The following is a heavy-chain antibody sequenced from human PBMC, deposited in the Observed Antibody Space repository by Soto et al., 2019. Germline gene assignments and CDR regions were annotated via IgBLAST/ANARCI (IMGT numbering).Heavy chain of an antibody. D-gene: IGHD5-18*01. Sequence: EVQLLESGGGLVQPGGSRRLSCAASGFTFSSYAMSWVRQAPGKGLEWVSGISASGGSTYYAGSVKGRFTISRDRSKSTLYLQMNRLRAEDTALYYCAKVTYSYAHGAFDMWGQGTMVTVSA. CDR1: GFTFSSYA. CDR2: ISASGGST. V-gene: IGHV3-23*01. J-gene: IGHJ3*02. CDR3: AKVTYSYAHGAFDM.